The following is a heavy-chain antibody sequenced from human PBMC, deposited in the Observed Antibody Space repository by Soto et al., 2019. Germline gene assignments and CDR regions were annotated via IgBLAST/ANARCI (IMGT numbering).Heavy chain of an antibody. CDR1: GYTFTSYG. Sequence: GASVKVSCKASGYTFTSYGISWVRQAPGQGLEWMGWISAYNGNTNYAQKLQGRVTMTTDTSTSTAYMELRSLRSDDTAVYYCARECSRLYSSGWYDLCRLPDYWGQGTLVTVSS. CDR2: ISAYNGNT. V-gene: IGHV1-18*01. CDR3: ARECSRLYSSGWYDLCRLPDY. D-gene: IGHD6-19*01. J-gene: IGHJ4*02.